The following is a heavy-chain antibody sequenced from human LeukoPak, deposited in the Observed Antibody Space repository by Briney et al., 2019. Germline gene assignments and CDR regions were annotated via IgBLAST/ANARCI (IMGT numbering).Heavy chain of an antibody. V-gene: IGHV4-59*06. CDR3: AKRETYWSFDL. CDR1: GGSISSYY. J-gene: IGHJ2*01. CDR2: IYYSGST. Sequence: PSETLSLTCTVSGGSISSYYWSWIRQPPGKGLDWIGYIYYSGSTYYNPSLKSRVTISLDTSKNQFSLKLSSVTAADTAVYYCAKRETYWSFDLWGRGTLVTVSS.